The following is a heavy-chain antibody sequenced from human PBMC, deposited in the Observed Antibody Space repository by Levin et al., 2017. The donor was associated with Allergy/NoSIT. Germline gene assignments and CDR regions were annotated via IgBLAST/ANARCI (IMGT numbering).Heavy chain of an antibody. CDR1: GFTFSNFA. V-gene: IGHV3-30*04. CDR3: ARVPSMGYFDY. Sequence: GGSLRLSCAASGFTFSNFAMHWVRQAPGKGLEWVAVISYTGSNKSYVDSVRGRFTISRDNSRNTLYLQMNSLRAEDTAVYYCARVPSMGYFDYWGLGTLVTVSS. D-gene: IGHD2-8*01. CDR2: ISYTGSNK. J-gene: IGHJ4*02.